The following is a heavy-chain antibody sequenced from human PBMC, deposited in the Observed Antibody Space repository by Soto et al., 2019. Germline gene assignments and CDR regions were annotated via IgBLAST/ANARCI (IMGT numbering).Heavy chain of an antibody. J-gene: IGHJ6*02. CDR3: ASGQQLGLYYYYGMDV. V-gene: IGHV4-31*03. D-gene: IGHD6-13*01. CDR2: IYYSGST. CDR1: GGSISSGGYY. Sequence: SETLSLTCTVSGGSISSGGYYWSWIRQHPGKGLEWIGYIYYSGSTYYNPSLKSRVTISVDTSKNQFSLKLSSVTAADTAVYYCASGQQLGLYYYYGMDVWGQGTTVTVSS.